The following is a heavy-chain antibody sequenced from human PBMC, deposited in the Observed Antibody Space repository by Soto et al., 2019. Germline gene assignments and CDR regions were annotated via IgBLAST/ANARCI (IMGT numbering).Heavy chain of an antibody. Sequence: SETLSLTCTVSGGSISSYYWSWIRQPPGKGLEWIGYIYYSGSTNYNPSLKSRVTISVDTSKNQFSLKLSSVTAADTAVYYCARDNGRGPPVVVAATRHAFDIWGQGTMVTVSS. CDR3: ARDNGRGPPVVVAATRHAFDI. V-gene: IGHV4-59*01. D-gene: IGHD2-15*01. CDR1: GGSISSYY. CDR2: IYYSGST. J-gene: IGHJ3*02.